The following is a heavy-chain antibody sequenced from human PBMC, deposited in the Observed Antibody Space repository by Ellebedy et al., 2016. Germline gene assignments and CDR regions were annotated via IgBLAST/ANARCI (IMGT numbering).Heavy chain of an antibody. CDR2: IIPIFGTA. CDR3: ASARIELWTAEFDY. Sequence: SVTVSCXASGDTFSSYAISWVRQAPGQGLEWMGGIIPIFGTANYAQKFQGRVTITADESTSTAYMELSSLRSDDTAVYYCASARIELWTAEFDYWGQGTLVTVSS. D-gene: IGHD5-18*01. J-gene: IGHJ4*02. CDR1: GDTFSSYA. V-gene: IGHV1-69*13.